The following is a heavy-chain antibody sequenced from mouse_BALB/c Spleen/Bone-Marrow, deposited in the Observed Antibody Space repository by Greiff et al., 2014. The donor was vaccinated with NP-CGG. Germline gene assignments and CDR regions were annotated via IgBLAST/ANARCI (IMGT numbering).Heavy chain of an antibody. J-gene: IGHJ3*01. CDR3: ASYYYGSSSFAY. V-gene: IGHV14-3*02. Sequence: VQLKQSGAELVKPGASVKLSCTASGFNIKDTYMHWVKQRPEQGLEWIGRIDPANGNTKYDPKFQGKATITADTSSNTAYLQLSSLTSGDTAVYYCASYYYGSSSFAYWGQGTLVTVSA. CDR2: IDPANGNT. D-gene: IGHD1-1*01. CDR1: GFNIKDTY.